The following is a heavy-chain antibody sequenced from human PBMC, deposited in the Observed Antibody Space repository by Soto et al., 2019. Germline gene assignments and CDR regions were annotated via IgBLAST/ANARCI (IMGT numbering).Heavy chain of an antibody. CDR1: GLIFSDYH. D-gene: IGHD6-19*01. CDR3: AMLGGWSGGSSGMDV. CDR2: IRRKANSYTT. J-gene: IGHJ6*02. Sequence: EVQLVESGGGLVQPGGSLRLSCAASGLIFSDYHMDWVRQAPGKGLEWVGRIRRKANSYTTEYAASVKGRFTISRDDSKNSPYLQMNRLKREDTAGYYCAMLGGWSGGSSGMDVWGQGTTVTVSS. V-gene: IGHV3-72*01.